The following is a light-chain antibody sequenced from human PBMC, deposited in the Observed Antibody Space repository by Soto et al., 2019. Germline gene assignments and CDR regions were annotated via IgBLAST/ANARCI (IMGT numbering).Light chain of an antibody. CDR1: SSDIGAYNF. CDR2: EVA. Sequence: QSVLTQPASVSGSPGQSITISCTGTSSDIGAYNFVSWYQHHPGKAPKLLIYEVAYRPSGISNRFSGSKSANTASLTISGLQAEDEAYYFCTSYRSATTPPYVFGSGTKLTVL. V-gene: IGLV2-14*01. CDR3: TSYRSATTPPYV. J-gene: IGLJ1*01.